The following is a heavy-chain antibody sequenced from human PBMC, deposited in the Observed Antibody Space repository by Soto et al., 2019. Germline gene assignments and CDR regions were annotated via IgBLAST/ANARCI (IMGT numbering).Heavy chain of an antibody. CDR1: IGSITSVNSY. CDR2: IYYSGSS. J-gene: IGHJ4*02. D-gene: IGHD1-26*01. CDR3: ARGWEHLDFDY. V-gene: IGHV4-30-4*08. Sequence: QVQLQESGPGLVKPSQTLSLTCTVSIGSITSVNSYWSWIRQFPGEGLEWIGYIYYSGSSYYNPSRKSRVTMSVDTSKNHFSLKLSSVTAADTAVYYFARGWEHLDFDYWGQGALVTVSS.